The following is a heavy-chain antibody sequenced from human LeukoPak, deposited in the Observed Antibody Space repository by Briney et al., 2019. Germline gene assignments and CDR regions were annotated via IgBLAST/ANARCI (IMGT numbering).Heavy chain of an antibody. V-gene: IGHV1-8*03. Sequence: ASVKVSCKASGYTFTSYDINWVRQATGQGLEWMGWMNPNSGNTGYAQKFQGRVTITRNTSISTAYMELSSLRSEDTAVYYCARAKYYYDSSGSVHDAFDIWGQGTMVTVSS. CDR3: ARAKYYYDSSGSVHDAFDI. CDR2: MNPNSGNT. CDR1: GYTFTSYD. D-gene: IGHD3-22*01. J-gene: IGHJ3*02.